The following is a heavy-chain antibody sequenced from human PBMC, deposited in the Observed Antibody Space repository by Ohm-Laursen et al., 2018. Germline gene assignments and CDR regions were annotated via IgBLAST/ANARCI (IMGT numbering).Heavy chain of an antibody. J-gene: IGHJ5*02. CDR3: ARGPLHNWLDP. CDR2: ISHSGNT. CDR1: GGSLSGYN. V-gene: IGHV4-34*01. Sequence: GTLSLTCAVYGGSLSGYNWSWLRQPPGKGLEWIGEISHSGNTNYNPSLKSRVTISVDTSKNLFSLSLSSVTAADTAVYFCARGPLHNWLDPWGQGTLVTVSS.